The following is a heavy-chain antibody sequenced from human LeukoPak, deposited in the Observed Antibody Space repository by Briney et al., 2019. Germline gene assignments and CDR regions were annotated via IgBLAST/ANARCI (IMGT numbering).Heavy chain of an antibody. CDR1: GFIVSNNY. J-gene: IGHJ4*02. Sequence: GGSLRLSCAASGFIVSNNYMSWVRQAPGKGLEWVSIIYSGGNTYYADSVKGRFTISRDNSKNTLYLQMNSLRAEDTAVYYCAKDISSSWYGAPYYFDYWGQGTLVTVSS. CDR2: IYSGGNT. D-gene: IGHD6-13*01. CDR3: AKDISSSWYGAPYYFDY. V-gene: IGHV3-53*05.